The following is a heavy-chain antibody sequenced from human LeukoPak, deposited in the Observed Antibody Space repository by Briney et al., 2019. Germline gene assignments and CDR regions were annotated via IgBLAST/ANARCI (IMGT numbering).Heavy chain of an antibody. Sequence: ASVKVSCKASGYTFTSYGISWVRQAPGQGLEWMGWISAYNGNTNYAQKLQGRVTMTTDTSTSTAYMELRSLTSDDTAVYYCARGGYYYDSSGYYYSGSFDDWGQGTLVTVSS. D-gene: IGHD3-22*01. CDR2: ISAYNGNT. V-gene: IGHV1-18*01. J-gene: IGHJ4*02. CDR3: ARGGYYYDSSGYYYSGSFDD. CDR1: GYTFTSYG.